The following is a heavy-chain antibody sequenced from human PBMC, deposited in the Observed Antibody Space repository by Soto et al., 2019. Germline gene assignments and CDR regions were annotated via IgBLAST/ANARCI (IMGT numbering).Heavy chain of an antibody. Sequence: SETLSLTCAVYGGSFSGYYWSWIRQPPGKGLEWIGEINHSGSTNYNPSLKSRVTISVDTSKNQFSLKLSSVTAADTAVYYCARGRRPSLRNYYYYMDVWGKGTTVTVSS. V-gene: IGHV4-34*01. CDR1: GGSFSGYY. J-gene: IGHJ6*03. CDR2: INHSGST. CDR3: ARGRRPSLRNYYYYMDV.